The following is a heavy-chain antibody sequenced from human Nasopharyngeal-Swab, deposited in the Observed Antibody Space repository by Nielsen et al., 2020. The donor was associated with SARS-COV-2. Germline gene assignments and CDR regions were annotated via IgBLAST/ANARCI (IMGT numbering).Heavy chain of an antibody. V-gene: IGHV3-21*01. J-gene: IGHJ4*02. D-gene: IGHD6-6*01. CDR2: ISSSSSYI. Sequence: VRQAPGKGLEWVSSISSSSSYIYYADSVKCRFTISRDNSKNTLYLQMNSLRAEDTAVYYCARGGGSSSSAPFDYWGQGTLVTVSS. CDR3: ARGGGSSSSAPFDY.